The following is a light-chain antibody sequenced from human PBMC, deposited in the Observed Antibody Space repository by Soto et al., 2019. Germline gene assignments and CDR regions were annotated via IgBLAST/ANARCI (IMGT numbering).Light chain of an antibody. V-gene: IGKV3-15*01. CDR2: GAS. CDR1: QSVNSD. Sequence: EIVMTQSPATLPVSPGERVTLSCRASQSVNSDLAWYKQKPGQTPRLLILGASTRATGIPARFSGSGSGTEFTLTISSLQSEDFAVYYCQQYNNWPLTFGGGTKVEIK. CDR3: QQYNNWPLT. J-gene: IGKJ4*01.